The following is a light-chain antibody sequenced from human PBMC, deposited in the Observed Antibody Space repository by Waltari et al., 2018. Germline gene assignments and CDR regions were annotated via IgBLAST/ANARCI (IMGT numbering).Light chain of an antibody. CDR2: SAS. Sequence: EIVMTKSPVTLSVSPGERATLSCRASQSVSTNLAWYRQRPGQAPRLLMYSASTRASGLPARFSGSGSGTEFTLTISSLHSEDFAVYYCQQYNDWPRTFGQGTKLEI. J-gene: IGKJ2*01. V-gene: IGKV3-15*01. CDR1: QSVSTN. CDR3: QQYNDWPRT.